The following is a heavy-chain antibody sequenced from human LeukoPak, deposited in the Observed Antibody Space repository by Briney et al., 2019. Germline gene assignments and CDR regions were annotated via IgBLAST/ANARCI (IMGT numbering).Heavy chain of an antibody. V-gene: IGHV3-30-3*01. CDR1: GFTFSSYA. J-gene: IGHJ4*02. CDR2: ISYDGSNK. CDR3: AGAPRFGELFLFDY. Sequence: GGSLRLSCAASGFTFSSYAMCWVRQAPGKGLEWVAVISYDGSNKYYADSVKGRFTISRDNSKNTLYLQMNSLRAEDTAVYYCAGAPRFGELFLFDYWGQGTLVTVSS. D-gene: IGHD3-10*02.